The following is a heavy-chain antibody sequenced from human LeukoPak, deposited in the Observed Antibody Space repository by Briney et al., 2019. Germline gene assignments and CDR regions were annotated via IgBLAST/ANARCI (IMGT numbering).Heavy chain of an antibody. D-gene: IGHD6-13*01. CDR1: GFTFSSYA. J-gene: IGHJ4*02. Sequence: PGGSLRLSCAASGFTFSSYAMHWVRQAPGQGLEWVAVISYDGSNKYYADSVKGRLTISRDNSKNTLYLQMNSLRAEDTAVYYCARDSYAAGSFDYWGQGTLVTVSS. CDR3: ARDSYAAGSFDY. V-gene: IGHV3-30*04. CDR2: ISYDGSNK.